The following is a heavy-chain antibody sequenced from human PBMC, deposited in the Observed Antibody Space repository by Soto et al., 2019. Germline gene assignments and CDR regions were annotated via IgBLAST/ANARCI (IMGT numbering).Heavy chain of an antibody. V-gene: IGHV3-33*01. D-gene: IGHD6-19*01. Sequence: GGSLRLSCAASGFTFSSYGMHWVRQAPGKGLEWVAVIWYDGSNKYYADSVKGRFTISRDNSKNTLYLQMNSLRAEDTAVYYCARDQRLGSLDEGYYYYGMDVWGQGTTVTVSS. CDR2: IWYDGSNK. CDR1: GFTFSSYG. CDR3: ARDQRLGSLDEGYYYYGMDV. J-gene: IGHJ6*02.